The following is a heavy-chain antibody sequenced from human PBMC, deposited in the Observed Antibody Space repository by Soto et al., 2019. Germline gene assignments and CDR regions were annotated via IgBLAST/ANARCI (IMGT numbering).Heavy chain of an antibody. CDR2: ISSSGSTI. V-gene: IGHV3-11*01. D-gene: IGHD6-6*01. J-gene: IGHJ4*02. CDR1: GFTFSDYY. CDR3: ARTQTNEYSSSGYYFDY. Sequence: GGSLRLSCAAPGFTFSDYYMSWIRQAPGKGLEWVSYISSSGSTIYYADSLKGRFTISRDNAKNSLYLQMNSLRAEDTAVYYCARTQTNEYSSSGYYFDYWGQGTLVTVSS.